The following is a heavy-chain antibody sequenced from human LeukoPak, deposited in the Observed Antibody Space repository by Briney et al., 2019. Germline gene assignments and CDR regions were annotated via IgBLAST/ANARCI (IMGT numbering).Heavy chain of an antibody. CDR3: AKGPYTMVRGGQFDP. D-gene: IGHD3-10*01. Sequence: AGGSLRLSCAASGFTFTCCGMTWVRQAPGKGLEWVSGISGSGGRTYYADSVQGRFTISRDNSKNTLYLQMNSLRAEDTAVYYCAKGPYTMVRGGQFDPWGQGTLVTVSS. J-gene: IGHJ5*02. CDR2: ISGSGGRT. V-gene: IGHV3-23*01. CDR1: GFTFTCCG.